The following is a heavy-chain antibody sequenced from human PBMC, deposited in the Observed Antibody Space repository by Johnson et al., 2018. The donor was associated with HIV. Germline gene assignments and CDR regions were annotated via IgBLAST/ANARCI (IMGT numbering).Heavy chain of an antibody. Sequence: EVQVVESGGVVVQPGGSLRLSCAASGFTFDDYTMHWVRQAPGKGLEWVSLISWDGGSTYYADSVKGRFTISRDNSRSTVYLHMINLRADDTALYYCAREISRYYYDYAAFDLWGQGTTVTVSS. CDR3: AREISRYYYDYAAFDL. CDR2: ISWDGGST. CDR1: GFTFDDYT. J-gene: IGHJ3*01. D-gene: IGHD3-22*01. V-gene: IGHV3-43*01.